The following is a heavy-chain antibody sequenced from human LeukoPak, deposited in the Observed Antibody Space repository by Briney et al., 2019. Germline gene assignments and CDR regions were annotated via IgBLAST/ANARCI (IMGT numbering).Heavy chain of an antibody. J-gene: IGHJ3*02. Sequence: GGSLRLSCAASGFTFSSYAMSWVRQAPGKGLEWVSVIYSGGSTYYADSVKGRFTISRDNSKNALYLQMNSLRAEDTAVYYCASEQSSWGDAFDIWGQGTMVTVSS. CDR1: GFTFSSYA. CDR3: ASEQSSWGDAFDI. V-gene: IGHV3-66*01. CDR2: IYSGGST. D-gene: IGHD2-15*01.